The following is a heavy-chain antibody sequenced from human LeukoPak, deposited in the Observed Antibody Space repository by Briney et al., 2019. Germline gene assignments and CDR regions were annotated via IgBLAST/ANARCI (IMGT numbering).Heavy chain of an antibody. CDR1: GYTFTGYF. D-gene: IGHD1-26*01. Sequence: ASVKVSCKASGYTFTGYFIQWVRQAPGQGLEWMGWINPNSGGTNYAQKFQGRVTMTRDTSISTAYMELSSLRSEDTAVYYCARDRGSYGGYFQHWGQGTLVTVSS. CDR3: ARDRGSYGGYFQH. CDR2: INPNSGGT. V-gene: IGHV1-2*02. J-gene: IGHJ1*01.